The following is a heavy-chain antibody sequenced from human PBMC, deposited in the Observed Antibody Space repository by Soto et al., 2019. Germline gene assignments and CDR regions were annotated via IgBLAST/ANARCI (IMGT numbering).Heavy chain of an antibody. J-gene: IGHJ6*04. CDR1: GGSISSSSYY. V-gene: IGHV4-39*01. CDR3: ARQADYGGNSVWAGYYGMDV. Sequence: PSETLSLTCTVSGGSISSSSYYWGWIRQPPGKGLEWIGSIYYSGSTYYNPSLKSRVTISVDTSKNQFSLKLSSVTAADTAVYYCARQADYGGNSVWAGYYGMDVWGIETTFTLAS. CDR2: IYYSGST. D-gene: IGHD4-17*01.